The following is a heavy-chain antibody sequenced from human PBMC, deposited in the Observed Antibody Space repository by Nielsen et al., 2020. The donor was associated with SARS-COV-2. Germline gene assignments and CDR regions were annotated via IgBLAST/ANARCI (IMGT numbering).Heavy chain of an antibody. CDR2: ISGRGGNT. V-gene: IGHV3-23*01. D-gene: IGHD5-18*01. Sequence: GESLKISCAASGFSFSNYAMSWVRHAPGKGLEWVSAISGRGGNTFYADSVKGRFTISRDNSKSTLYLQMNSLSAEDTAIYYCAKSDGGYSYGYPDYWGQGTLVTVSS. CDR1: GFSFSNYA. J-gene: IGHJ4*02. CDR3: AKSDGGYSYGYPDY.